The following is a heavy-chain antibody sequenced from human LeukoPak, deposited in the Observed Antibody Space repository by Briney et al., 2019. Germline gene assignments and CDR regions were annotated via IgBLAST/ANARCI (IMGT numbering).Heavy chain of an antibody. J-gene: IGHJ6*03. V-gene: IGHV4-4*07. D-gene: IGHD2-2*01. CDR1: GGSISSYY. Sequence: SETLSLTCTVSGGSISSYYWSWIRQPAGKGLEWIGRIYTSGSTNYNPSLKSRVTMSVDTSKNQFSLKLSSVTAADTAVYYCARVFSTSVGVYYMDVWGKGTTVTVSS. CDR3: ARVFSTSVGVYYMDV. CDR2: IYTSGST.